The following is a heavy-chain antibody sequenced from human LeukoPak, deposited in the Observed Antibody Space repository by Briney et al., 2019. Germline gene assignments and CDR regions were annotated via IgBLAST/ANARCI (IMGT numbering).Heavy chain of an antibody. CDR1: GYTFTGYY. D-gene: IGHD6-19*01. CDR2: INPNSGGT. CDR3: AREPGSGWYSWFDP. J-gene: IGHJ5*02. V-gene: IGHV1-2*02. Sequence: ASVKVSCKAPGYTFTGYYMHWVRQAPGQGLEWMGWINPNSGGTNYAQKFQGRVTMTRDTSISTAYMELSRLRSDDTAVYYCAREPGSGWYSWFDPWGQGTLVTVSS.